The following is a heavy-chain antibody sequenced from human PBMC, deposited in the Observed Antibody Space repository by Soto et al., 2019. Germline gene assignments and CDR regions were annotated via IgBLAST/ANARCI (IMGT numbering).Heavy chain of an antibody. CDR3: AAFPHDILTGYYNVYYSDY. CDR2: IVVGSGNT. CDR1: GFAFTSSA. Sequence: SVKVSCKASGFAFTSSAMQWVRQARGQRLEWIGWIVVGSGNTNYAQKFQERVTITRDMSTSTAYMELSSLRSEDTAVYYCAAFPHDILTGYYNVYYSDYWGQGTLVTVSS. D-gene: IGHD3-9*01. V-gene: IGHV1-58*02. J-gene: IGHJ4*02.